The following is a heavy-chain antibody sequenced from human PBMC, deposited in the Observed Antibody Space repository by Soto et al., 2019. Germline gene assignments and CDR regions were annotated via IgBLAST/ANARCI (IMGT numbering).Heavy chain of an antibody. J-gene: IGHJ4*02. V-gene: IGHV4-59*01. Sequence: PSETLSLTCTVSGDSISNYYWSWIRQPPGKRLEWIGYIYYTGSTIYNPPLESRVTMSVDTSKNQFSLKVNSVNAADTAVYYCAKYRRTEAEGYTLDYWGRGTLVTVSS. CDR1: GDSISNYY. D-gene: IGHD6-13*01. CDR3: AKYRRTEAEGYTLDY. CDR2: IYYTGST.